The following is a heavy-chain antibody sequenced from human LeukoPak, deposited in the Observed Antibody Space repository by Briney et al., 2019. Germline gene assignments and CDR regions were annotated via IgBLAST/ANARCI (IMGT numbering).Heavy chain of an antibody. CDR2: IYLGDSDT. J-gene: IGHJ4*02. CDR3: ARHNPDTRGWPFDY. V-gene: IGHV5-51*01. Sequence: GESLQISCQGSGYRFTSHWIGWVRQMPGKGLEWMGIIYLGDSDTRYSPSFQGQVTISSDKSISTAYLQWSSLKASDTAMYYCARHNPDTRGWPFDYWGQGTLVTVSS. D-gene: IGHD6-19*01. CDR1: GYRFTSHW.